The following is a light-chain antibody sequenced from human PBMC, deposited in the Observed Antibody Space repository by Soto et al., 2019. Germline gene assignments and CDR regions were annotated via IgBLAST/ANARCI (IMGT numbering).Light chain of an antibody. CDR1: QSVSSR. Sequence: VLAHAPGTLSFSPGEIATLSFRASQSVSSRLAWYQHKSGQAPRLLISGASNRATGIPDRFSGSGSGTDFTLIISRLEPEDFALYYCQQYASAPITFGQGTRLEIK. CDR2: GAS. V-gene: IGKV3-20*01. J-gene: IGKJ5*01. CDR3: QQYASAPIT.